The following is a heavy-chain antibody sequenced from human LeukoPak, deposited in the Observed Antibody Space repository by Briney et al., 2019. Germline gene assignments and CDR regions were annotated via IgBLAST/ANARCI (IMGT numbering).Heavy chain of an antibody. CDR3: ARDPVRISPYDSSGYYPN. V-gene: IGHV1-18*01. J-gene: IGHJ4*02. CDR1: GYTFTSYG. D-gene: IGHD3-22*01. Sequence: ASVKVSCKASGYTFTSYGIIWVRQAPGQGLEWMGWISAYNGNTNYAQKLQGRVTMTTDTSTSTAYMELRSLRSDDTAVYYCARDPVRISPYDSSGYYPNWGQGTLVTVSS. CDR2: ISAYNGNT.